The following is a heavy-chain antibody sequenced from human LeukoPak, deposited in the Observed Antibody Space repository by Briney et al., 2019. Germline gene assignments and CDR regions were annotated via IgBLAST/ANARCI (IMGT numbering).Heavy chain of an antibody. CDR2: IYYSGST. J-gene: IGHJ4*02. Sequence: SETLSLTCTVSGGSISSSSYYWGWIRQPPGKGLEWIGSIYYSGSTYYNPSLKSRVTISVDTSKNQFSLKLSSVTAADTAAYYCASARGSCYFDYWGQGTLVTVSS. CDR3: ASARGSCYFDY. CDR1: GGSISSSSYY. D-gene: IGHD3-16*01. V-gene: IGHV4-39*01.